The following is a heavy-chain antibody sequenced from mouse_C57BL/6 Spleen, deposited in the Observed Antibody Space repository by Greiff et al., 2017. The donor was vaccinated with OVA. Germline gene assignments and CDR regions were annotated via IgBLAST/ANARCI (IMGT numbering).Heavy chain of an antibody. Sequence: VQLQQSDAELVKPGASVKISCKVSGYTFTDYTIHWMKQRPEQGLEWIGYIYPRDGSTMYNEKFKGKATLTADKSSSTAYMQLNSLTSEDSAVYFCARGNGYNDGAFDDWGQGTTLTVSS. D-gene: IGHD2-2*01. CDR2: IYPRDGST. J-gene: IGHJ2*01. CDR3: ARGNGYNDGAFDD. CDR1: GYTFTDYT. V-gene: IGHV1-78*01.